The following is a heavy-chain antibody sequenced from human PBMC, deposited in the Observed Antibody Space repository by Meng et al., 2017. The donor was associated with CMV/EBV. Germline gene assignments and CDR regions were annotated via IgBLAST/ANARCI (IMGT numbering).Heavy chain of an antibody. CDR3: AAGDGSGIGDNWFDP. D-gene: IGHD3-10*01. J-gene: IGHJ5*02. V-gene: IGHV4-34*01. Sequence: VDGGAFSGYYWSWIRQPPGKGLEWIGEINHSGSTNYNPSLKSRVTISVDTSKNQFSLKLSSVTAADTAVYYCAAGDGSGIGDNWFDPWGQGTLVTVSS. CDR1: GGAFSGYY. CDR2: INHSGST.